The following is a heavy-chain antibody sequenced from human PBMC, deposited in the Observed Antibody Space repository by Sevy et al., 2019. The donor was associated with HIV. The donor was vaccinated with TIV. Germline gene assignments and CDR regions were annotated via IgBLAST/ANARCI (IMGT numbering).Heavy chain of an antibody. Sequence: GESLKISCKGSGYTFTSYWIGWVRQMPGKGPEWMGIIYPGDSDARYSPSFQGQVTFSVAKSITTTYLQWSSLKGSDTAMYFCARQAGWGLNNNFFFDHRGQGTLVTVSS. CDR2: IYPGDSDA. J-gene: IGHJ4*02. CDR3: ARQAGWGLNNNFFFDH. D-gene: IGHD2-21*01. V-gene: IGHV5-51*01. CDR1: GYTFTSYW.